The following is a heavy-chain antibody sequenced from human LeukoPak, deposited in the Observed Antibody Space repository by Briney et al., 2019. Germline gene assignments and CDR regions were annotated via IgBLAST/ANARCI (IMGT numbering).Heavy chain of an antibody. V-gene: IGHV3-23*01. CDR2: ISGSGGST. CDR1: GFTFSSYA. J-gene: IGHJ4*02. CDR3: AKGGVLGYCSSTSCHDFDY. D-gene: IGHD2-2*01. Sequence: AGSLRLTCAASGFTFSSYAMSWIRQAPGKGLEWVSAISGSGGSTYYADSVKGRFTISRDNSKNTLYLQMNSLRAEDTAVYYCAKGGVLGYCSSTSCHDFDYWGQGTLVTVSS.